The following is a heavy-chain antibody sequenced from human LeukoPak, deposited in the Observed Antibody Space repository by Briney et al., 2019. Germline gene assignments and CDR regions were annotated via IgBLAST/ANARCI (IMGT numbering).Heavy chain of an antibody. Sequence: GGSLRLSCAASGFTFSSYGMHWVRQAPGKGLEWVAVISYDGSNKYYADSVKGRFTISRDNSKNTLYLQMNSLRAEDTAVYYCAKGIQWLSFRYWFDPWGQGTLVIVSS. V-gene: IGHV3-30*18. CDR3: AKGIQWLSFRYWFDP. J-gene: IGHJ5*02. CDR1: GFTFSSYG. D-gene: IGHD5-12*01. CDR2: ISYDGSNK.